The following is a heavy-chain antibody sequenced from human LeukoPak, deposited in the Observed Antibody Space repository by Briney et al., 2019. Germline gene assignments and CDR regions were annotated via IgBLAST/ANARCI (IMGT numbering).Heavy chain of an antibody. CDR3: ARGASLSYFDY. Sequence: PSETLSLTCTVSGGSISSYYWSWIRQPPGKGLEWIGYIYYSGSTNYNPSLKSRVTISVDTSKNQFSLKLGSVTAADTAVYYCARGASLSYFDYWGQGTLVTVSS. CDR1: GGSISSYY. J-gene: IGHJ4*02. V-gene: IGHV4-59*08. D-gene: IGHD2/OR15-2a*01. CDR2: IYYSGST.